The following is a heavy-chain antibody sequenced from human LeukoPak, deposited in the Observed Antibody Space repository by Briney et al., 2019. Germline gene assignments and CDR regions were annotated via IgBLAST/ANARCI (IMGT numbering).Heavy chain of an antibody. J-gene: IGHJ4*02. CDR2: IFSNDEK. D-gene: IGHD6-19*01. Sequence: SGPVLVKPTETFTLTCSVSGFSLSNARRGVSWIRQPPGKALEWLEHIFSNDEKSYSTSLKSRLTISKDNSKSQVALTMTNMDPVDSATYYCARIWIAVAGPGVDYWGQGTLVTVSS. V-gene: IGHV2-26*01. CDR3: ARIWIAVAGPGVDY. CDR1: GFSLSNARRG.